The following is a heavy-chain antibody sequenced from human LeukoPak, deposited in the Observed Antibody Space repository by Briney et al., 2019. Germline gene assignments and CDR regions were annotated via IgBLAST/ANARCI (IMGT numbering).Heavy chain of an antibody. CDR3: AKDIERYYCSSTSCYYYGMDV. J-gene: IGHJ6*02. CDR2: ISWNSGSI. Sequence: GGSLRLSCAASGFTFDDYAMHWVRQAPGKGLEWVSGISWNSGSIGYADSVEGRFTISRDNAKNSLYLQMNSLRAEDTALYYCAKDIERYYCSSTSCYYYGMDVWGQGTTVTVSS. V-gene: IGHV3-9*01. CDR1: GFTFDDYA. D-gene: IGHD2-2*01.